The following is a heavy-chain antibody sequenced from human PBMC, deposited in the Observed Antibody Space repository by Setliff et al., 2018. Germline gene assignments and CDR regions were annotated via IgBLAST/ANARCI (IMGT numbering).Heavy chain of an antibody. V-gene: IGHV1-18*01. CDR2: ISAYNGNT. D-gene: IGHD4-17*01. CDR3: ARGGYRAEYGDYGDAFDI. CDR1: GYTFTNYG. Sequence: GASVKVSCKASGYTFTNYGINWVRQAPGQGLEWLGWISAYNGNTHYAQKLQGRVSMTTDTSTSTAYMELRSLRSDDTAVYYCARGGYRAEYGDYGDAFDIWGQGTMVTVSS. J-gene: IGHJ3*02.